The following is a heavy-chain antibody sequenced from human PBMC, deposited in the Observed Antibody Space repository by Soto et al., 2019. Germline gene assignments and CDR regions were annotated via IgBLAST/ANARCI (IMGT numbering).Heavy chain of an antibody. CDR2: ISGSGGST. CDR3: AKGMITLGGVITTFDY. D-gene: IGHD3-16*02. J-gene: IGHJ4*02. V-gene: IGHV3-23*01. CDR1: GFTLSSYA. Sequence: GECLRLSCATGGFTLSSYAMSAVRQGPGKGLEWVSAISGSGGSTYYADSVKGRFTISRENSKPTLYLQMNSLRAEDTAVYYRAKGMITLGGVITTFDYWGQGT.